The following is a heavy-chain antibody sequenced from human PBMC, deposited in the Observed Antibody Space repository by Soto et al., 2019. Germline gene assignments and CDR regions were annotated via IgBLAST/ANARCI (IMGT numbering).Heavy chain of an antibody. J-gene: IGHJ5*02. CDR3: ARVSFSSSPCWFDP. D-gene: IGHD2-2*01. V-gene: IGHV4-31*03. Sequence: SETLSLTCTVSGGSISSDANFWSWIRQLPGRGLEWIGYISYTGRTYYTPSLNSRLTISLDTSKNLFSLRLSAVTAADTAVYFCARVSFSSSPCWFDPWGQGPLVTVSS. CDR2: ISYTGRT. CDR1: GGSISSDANF.